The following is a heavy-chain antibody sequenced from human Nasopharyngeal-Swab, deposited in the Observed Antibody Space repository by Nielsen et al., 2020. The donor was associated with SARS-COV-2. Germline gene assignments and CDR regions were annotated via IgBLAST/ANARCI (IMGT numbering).Heavy chain of an antibody. J-gene: IGHJ4*02. CDR3: TRNDFWGGYYTDY. D-gene: IGHD3-3*01. Sequence: GESLKISCPTSGFTFGDYAMSWLRQAPGKGLEWVGFIRSKAYGGTTEYAASVKGRFTISRDDSKSIAYLQMNSLKTEDTAVYYCTRNDFWGGYYTDYWGQGTLVTVSS. V-gene: IGHV3-49*03. CDR2: IRSKAYGGTT. CDR1: GFTFGDYA.